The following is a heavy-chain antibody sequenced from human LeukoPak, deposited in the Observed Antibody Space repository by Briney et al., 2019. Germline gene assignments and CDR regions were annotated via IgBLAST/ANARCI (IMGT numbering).Heavy chain of an antibody. D-gene: IGHD2-21*02. CDR1: GFTFSSYG. J-gene: IGHJ4*02. CDR3: AKIAAANCGGDCYSGAYYFDY. V-gene: IGHV3-30*02. CDR2: IRYDGSNK. Sequence: GGSLRLSCAASGFTFSSYGMHWVRQAPGKGLEWVAFIRYDGSNKYYADSVKGRFTISRDNSKNTLYLQMNSLRAEDTAVYYCAKIAAANCGGDCYSGAYYFDYWGQGTLVTVSS.